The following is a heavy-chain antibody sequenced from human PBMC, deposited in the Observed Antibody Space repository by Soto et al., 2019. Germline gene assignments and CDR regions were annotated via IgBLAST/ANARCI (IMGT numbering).Heavy chain of an antibody. D-gene: IGHD6-19*01. CDR3: ARDQSGIGWYVDWFDP. Sequence: PGESLKISCKHSGFNFPTFWIAWVRQMPGKGLEWMGTIYPDDSDTRYSPSFQGQVTISADKSIQTAYLQWGSLKASDSALYYCARDQSGIGWYVDWFDPWGQGTLVTVSS. CDR1: GFNFPTFW. V-gene: IGHV5-51*01. J-gene: IGHJ5*02. CDR2: IYPDDSDT.